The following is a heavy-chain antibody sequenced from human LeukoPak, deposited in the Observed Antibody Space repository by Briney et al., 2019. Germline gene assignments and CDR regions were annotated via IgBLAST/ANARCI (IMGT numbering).Heavy chain of an antibody. V-gene: IGHV1-2*02. CDR1: GYTFTGYY. Sequence: GASVKVSCKASGYTFTGYYMHWVRQAPGQGLEWMGWINPNSGGTNYAQKFQGRVTMTRDTSISTAYMELSRLRSDDTAVYYCARSRGFGVVNVWSALWFDPWGQGTLVTVSS. CDR2: INPNSGGT. D-gene: IGHD3-3*01. J-gene: IGHJ5*02. CDR3: ARSRGFGVVNVWSALWFDP.